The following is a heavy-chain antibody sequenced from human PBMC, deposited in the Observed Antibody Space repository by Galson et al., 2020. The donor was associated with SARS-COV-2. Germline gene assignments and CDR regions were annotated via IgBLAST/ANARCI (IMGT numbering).Heavy chain of an antibody. CDR3: ARVRGSSWYSDGMDV. J-gene: IGHJ6*02. D-gene: IGHD6-13*01. V-gene: IGHV3-7*01. Sequence: QLGESLKISCAASGFTFSSYWMSWVRQAPGKGLEWVANIKQDGSEKYYVDSVKGRFTISRDNAKNSLYLQMNSLRAEDTAVYYCARVRGSSWYSDGMDVWGQGTTVTVSS. CDR1: GFTFSSYW. CDR2: IKQDGSEK.